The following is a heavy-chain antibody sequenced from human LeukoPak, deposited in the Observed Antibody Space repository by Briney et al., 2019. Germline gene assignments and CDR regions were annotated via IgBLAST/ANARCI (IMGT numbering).Heavy chain of an antibody. CDR1: GFTFSSCE. CDR3: ARARVPGELNY. V-gene: IGHV3-48*03. Sequence: GGSLRLSCEASGFTFSSCEMNWVRQAPGKGLEWLSYISNSGSSKYYADSVRGRFTISRDNAKNSLYLQMNSLRAEDTAVYYCARARVPGELNYWGQGTLVTVSS. J-gene: IGHJ4*02. CDR2: ISNSGSSK. D-gene: IGHD3-10*01.